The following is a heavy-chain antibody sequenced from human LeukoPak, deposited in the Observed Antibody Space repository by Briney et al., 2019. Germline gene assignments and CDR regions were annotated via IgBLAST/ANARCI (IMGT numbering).Heavy chain of an antibody. CDR3: ARLWASYSSGYYLDY. CDR1: GYTFTSYG. D-gene: IGHD3-22*01. J-gene: IGHJ4*02. CDR2: ISAYNGNT. V-gene: IGHV1-18*01. Sequence: GASVKVSCKASGYTFTSYGISWVRQAPGQGLEWMGWISAYNGNTNYAQKLQGRVTMTTDTSTSTAYMELRSLRSDDTAVYYCARLWASYSSGYYLDYWGQGTLVTVSS.